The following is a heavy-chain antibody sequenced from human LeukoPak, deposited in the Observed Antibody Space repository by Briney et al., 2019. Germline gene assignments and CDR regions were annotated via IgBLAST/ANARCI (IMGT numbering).Heavy chain of an antibody. Sequence: PGGSLRLSCAASGFTFSSYAMHWVRQAPGKGLEWVAVISYDGSNKYYADSVKGRFTISRDNSKNTLYPQMNSLRAEDTAVYYCARDPYYYDSSGYPHYFDYWGQGTLVTVSS. CDR3: ARDPYYYDSSGYPHYFDY. CDR1: GFTFSSYA. J-gene: IGHJ4*02. D-gene: IGHD3-22*01. CDR2: ISYDGSNK. V-gene: IGHV3-30-3*01.